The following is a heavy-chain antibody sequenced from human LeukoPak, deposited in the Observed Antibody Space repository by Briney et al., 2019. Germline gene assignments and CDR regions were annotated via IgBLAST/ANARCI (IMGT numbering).Heavy chain of an antibody. CDR3: AKGSIYSGSYAEYNWFDP. CDR2: ISGSGGST. D-gene: IGHD1-26*01. CDR1: GFTFSSYA. Sequence: GGSLRLSCAASGFTFSSYAMSWVRQAPGKGLEWVSAISGSGGSTYYADSVKGRFTISRDNSKNTLYLQMNSLRAEDTAVYCCAKGSIYSGSYAEYNWFDPWGQGTLVTVSS. V-gene: IGHV3-23*01. J-gene: IGHJ5*02.